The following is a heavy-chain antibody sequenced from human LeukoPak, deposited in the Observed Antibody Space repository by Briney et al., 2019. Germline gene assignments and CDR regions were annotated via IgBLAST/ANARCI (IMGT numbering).Heavy chain of an antibody. J-gene: IGHJ4*02. CDR1: GGTFSSYA. CDR2: IIPIFGAA. V-gene: IGHV1-69*01. Sequence: SVKVSCKASGGTFSSYAISWVRQAPGQGLEWMGGIIPIFGAANYAQKFQGRVTITADESTSTAYMELSSLRSEDTAVYYCARDSGDGYNYLDYWGQGTLVTVSS. D-gene: IGHD5-24*01. CDR3: ARDSGDGYNYLDY.